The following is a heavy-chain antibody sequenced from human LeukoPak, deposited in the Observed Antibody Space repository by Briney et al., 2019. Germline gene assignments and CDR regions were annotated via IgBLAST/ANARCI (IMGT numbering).Heavy chain of an antibody. CDR3: ARDSCSSTSCRKKFDN. J-gene: IGHJ4*02. Sequence: SETLSLTCTVSGDSISSANYYWGWVRQPPGEGLEWIGSIYFSGSTYYNPSLKSRVTISVETSKVQFSLKLSSVTAADTAVYYCARDSCSSTSCRKKFDNWGQGTLVTVSS. CDR1: GDSISSANYY. D-gene: IGHD2-2*01. CDR2: IYFSGST. V-gene: IGHV4-39*07.